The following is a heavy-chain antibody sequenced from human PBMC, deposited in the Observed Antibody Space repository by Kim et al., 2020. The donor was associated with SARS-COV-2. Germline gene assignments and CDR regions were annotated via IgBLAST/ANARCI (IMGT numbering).Heavy chain of an antibody. CDR2: ISSTSGSI. D-gene: IGHD3-3*01. CDR3: AKDWGGYYYFDS. V-gene: IGHV3-9*01. J-gene: IGHJ4*02. CDR1: GFRFGDYA. Sequence: GGSLRLSCLASGFRFGDYAMHWVGQVPGQGLEWVAGISSTSGSIGYADSVNGRFTISRDNAKNSLYLEMNSLRPEDTALYYCAKDWGGYYYFDSWGPGTLVTVSS.